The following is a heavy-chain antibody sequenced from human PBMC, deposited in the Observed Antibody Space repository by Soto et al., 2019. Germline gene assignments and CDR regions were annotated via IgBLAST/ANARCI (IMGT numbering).Heavy chain of an antibody. J-gene: IGHJ4*02. CDR3: ARAYDSSGYPFDY. V-gene: IGHV5-51*01. D-gene: IGHD3-22*01. CDR2: IYPGDSDT. Sequence: PGESLKISCEGSGYSFTSYWIGWVRQMPGKGLEWMGIIYPGDSDTRYSPSFQGQVTISADKSISTAYLQWSSLKASDTAMYYCARAYDSSGYPFDYWGQGTLVTVSS. CDR1: GYSFTSYW.